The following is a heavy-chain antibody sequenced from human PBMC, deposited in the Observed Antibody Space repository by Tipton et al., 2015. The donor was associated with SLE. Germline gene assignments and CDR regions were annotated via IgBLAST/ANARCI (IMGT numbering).Heavy chain of an antibody. V-gene: IGHV3-48*03. CDR2: ISSSGTTI. D-gene: IGHD3-10*01. CDR3: VRDRDGSYNYYGMDV. J-gene: IGHJ6*02. CDR1: GFIFSNYE. Sequence: GSLRLSCTVSGFIFSNYEMNWVRQAPGKGLEWLSYISSSGTTIYYADSVKGRFTISRDNAKNSLYLQANSLRVDDTAVYYCVRDRDGSYNYYGMDVWGQGTTVTVSS.